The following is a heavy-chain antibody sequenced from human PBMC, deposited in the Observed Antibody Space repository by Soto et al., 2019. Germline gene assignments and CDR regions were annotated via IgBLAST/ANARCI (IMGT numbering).Heavy chain of an antibody. J-gene: IGHJ6*02. CDR3: AKSTGGTANGMDV. Sequence: EVQLVESGGGLVQPGRSLRLSCGASGFTFDEYGMHWVRQAPGKGLEWVSGISWNSGTIGYADSVKGRFTISRDNAKNSLYLQMSSLRAEDTALYYCAKSTGGTANGMDVWGQGTTVTDSS. V-gene: IGHV3-9*01. CDR1: GFTFDEYG. D-gene: IGHD2-8*02. CDR2: ISWNSGTI.